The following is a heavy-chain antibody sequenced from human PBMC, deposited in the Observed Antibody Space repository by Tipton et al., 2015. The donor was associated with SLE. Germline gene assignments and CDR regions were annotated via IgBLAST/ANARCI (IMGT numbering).Heavy chain of an antibody. CDR3: ARDPRYSGSYYGQAFDI. V-gene: IGHV1-46*01. D-gene: IGHD1-26*01. CDR2: INPSGGST. CDR1: GYTFTSYY. Sequence: QLVQSGPEVKKPGASVKVSCKASGYTFTSYYMHWVRQAPGQGLEWMGIINPSGGSTSYAQKFQGRVTMTRDTSTSTVYMELSSLRSEDTAVYYCARDPRYSGSYYGQAFDIWGQGTMVTVSS. J-gene: IGHJ3*02.